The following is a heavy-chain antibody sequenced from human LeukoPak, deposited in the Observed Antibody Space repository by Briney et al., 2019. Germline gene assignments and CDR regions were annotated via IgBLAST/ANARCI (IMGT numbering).Heavy chain of an antibody. Sequence: GGSLRLSCAASGFTFDDYAMHWVRQAPGKGLEWVSGISWNSGSIGYADSVKGRFTISRDNAKNSLYLQMNSLRAEDTALYYCAKDMGPPRAVGYYYGMDVWGQGTTVTVSS. V-gene: IGHV3-9*01. CDR3: AKDMGPPRAVGYYYGMDV. J-gene: IGHJ6*02. D-gene: IGHD4-23*01. CDR2: ISWNSGSI. CDR1: GFTFDDYA.